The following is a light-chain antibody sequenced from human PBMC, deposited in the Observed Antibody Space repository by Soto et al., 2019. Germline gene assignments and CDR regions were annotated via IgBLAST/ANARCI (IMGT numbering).Light chain of an antibody. Sequence: QAVVTQPASVSGSPGQSITISCTGTSSDVGSYNLISWYQQHPGKAPKLMIYEGSKRPSGVSNRFSGSKSGNTASLTISGLQAEDEADYYCCSYAGSSISWVFGGGTKVTVL. CDR1: SSDVGSYNL. J-gene: IGLJ3*02. V-gene: IGLV2-23*01. CDR2: EGS. CDR3: CSYAGSSISWV.